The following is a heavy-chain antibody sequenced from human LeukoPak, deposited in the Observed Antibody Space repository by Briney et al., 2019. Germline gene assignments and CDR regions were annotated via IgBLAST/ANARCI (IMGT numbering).Heavy chain of an antibody. J-gene: IGHJ4*02. CDR1: GFSLSTSGMC. V-gene: IGHV2-70*11. Sequence: SGPNAGEPTQTLTLTCTFPGFSLSTSGMCVSWIRQPPGKALEWLARIDWDDDEYYSTSLRTRLTISKDTSKNQVVLTMTNMDPVDTATYYCARIAQDTSSYYIDYWGQGTLVTVSS. CDR2: IDWDDDE. D-gene: IGHD3-22*01. CDR3: ARIAQDTSSYYIDY.